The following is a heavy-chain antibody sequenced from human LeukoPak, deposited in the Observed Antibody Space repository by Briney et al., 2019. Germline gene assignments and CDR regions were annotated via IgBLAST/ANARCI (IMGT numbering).Heavy chain of an antibody. CDR3: ARGYYGSGSYYPHFDY. CDR2: MNPNSGNT. V-gene: IGHV1-8*01. CDR1: GYTFTSYD. Sequence: ASVKVSCKASGYTFTSYDINWVRQATGQGLEWMGWMNPNSGNTGYAQKFQGRVTMTRNTSISTAYMELSSLRSEDTAVYYCARGYYGSGSYYPHFDYWGQGTLVTVSS. D-gene: IGHD3-10*01. J-gene: IGHJ4*02.